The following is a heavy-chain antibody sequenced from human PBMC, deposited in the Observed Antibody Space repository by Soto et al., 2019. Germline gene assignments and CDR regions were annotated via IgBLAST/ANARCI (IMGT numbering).Heavy chain of an antibody. V-gene: IGHV4-31*03. CDR2: IYYSGST. CDR3: ARACHISSSEGANWFDP. D-gene: IGHD6-6*01. Sequence: SETLSLTCTVSGGSISSGGYSWSWIRQHPGKGLEWIGYIYYSGSTYFNPSLKSRLTISVDTSKNQFSLQLSSVTAADTAVYYCARACHISSSEGANWFDPWGQGTLVTVS. CDR1: GGSISSGGYS. J-gene: IGHJ5*02.